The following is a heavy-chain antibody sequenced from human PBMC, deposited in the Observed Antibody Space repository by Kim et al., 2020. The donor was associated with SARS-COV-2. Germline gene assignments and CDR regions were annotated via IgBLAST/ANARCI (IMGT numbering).Heavy chain of an antibody. Sequence: ASVKVSCKASGYTFTSYDINWVRQATGQGLEWMGWMNPNSGNTGYAQKFQGRVTMTRNTSISTAYMELSSLRSEDTAVYYCARVSSPYSSGWYYYGMDVWGQGTTVTVSS. CDR3: ARVSSPYSSGWYYYGMDV. CDR1: GYTFTSYD. J-gene: IGHJ6*02. CDR2: MNPNSGNT. V-gene: IGHV1-8*01. D-gene: IGHD6-19*01.